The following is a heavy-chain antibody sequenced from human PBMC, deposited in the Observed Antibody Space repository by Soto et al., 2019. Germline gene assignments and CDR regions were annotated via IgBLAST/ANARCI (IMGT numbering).Heavy chain of an antibody. CDR1: GYTFTNYG. CDR2: TSAYNGNT. Sequence: ASVKVSCKTSGYTFTNYGISWVRQAPGRGLEWMGWTSAYNGNTNYAQKPQGRVTMTTDTSTSTAYMELRSLRSDDTAVYYCARLFYGPYQYADVDYFPDWRDPWGQGTLVTVSS. V-gene: IGHV1-18*01. D-gene: IGHD3-10*02. J-gene: IGHJ5*02. CDR3: ARLFYGPYQYADVDYFPDWRDP.